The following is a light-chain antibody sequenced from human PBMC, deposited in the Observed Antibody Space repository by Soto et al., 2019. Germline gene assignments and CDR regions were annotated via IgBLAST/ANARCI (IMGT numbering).Light chain of an antibody. J-gene: IGLJ1*01. V-gene: IGLV1-40*01. CDR2: GNG. Sequence: QSGVTQPPSVSGAPGQRVNISRSGTSSSIGAGYEVHWYHQLPGTAPKLVVSGNGNRPSGVPDRLSASKSGTSASLAITGLQAEDEGHYYCQSYDTRLTAYVFGTGTKVTVL. CDR1: SSSIGAGYE. CDR3: QSYDTRLTAYV.